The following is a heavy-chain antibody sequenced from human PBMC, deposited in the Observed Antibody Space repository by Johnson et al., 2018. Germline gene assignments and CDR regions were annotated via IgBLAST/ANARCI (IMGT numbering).Heavy chain of an antibody. CDR3: GGGVDSRKIGY. CDR1: GESSSGYY. Sequence: QVQLQQWGTILLKPSETLSLSCAVYGESSSGYYWSWIRQSPGKGLQWIGEIHPSGNTNYYSPLKSRVTMSLDTSNNHFSLRLSSVTAADTAIYYCGGGVDSRKIGYWGQGTLVTVSS. J-gene: IGHJ4*02. D-gene: IGHD4-11*01. CDR2: IHPSGNT. V-gene: IGHV4-34*01.